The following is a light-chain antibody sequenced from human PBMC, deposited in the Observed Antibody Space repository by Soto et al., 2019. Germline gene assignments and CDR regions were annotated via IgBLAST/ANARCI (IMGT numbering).Light chain of an antibody. Sequence: DIQMTQSPSSLSASVGDRVTITCRTSQTVSNNLNWYQRKPGKAPSLLIYASSTLQSGLPSRFIGSGSETEFALTISSLQPEDFATYYCQQDNMTPFTFGPGTKVDI. CDR2: ASS. V-gene: IGKV1-39*01. J-gene: IGKJ3*01. CDR1: QTVSNN. CDR3: QQDNMTPFT.